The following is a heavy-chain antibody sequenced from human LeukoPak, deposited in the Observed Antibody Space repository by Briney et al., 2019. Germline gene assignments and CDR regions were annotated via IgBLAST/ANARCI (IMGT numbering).Heavy chain of an antibody. D-gene: IGHD3-22*01. V-gene: IGHV3-48*01. CDR1: GFTFSSYS. Sequence: GGSLRLSCAASGFTFSSYSMNWVRQAPGKGLEWVSYISSSSSTIYYADSVKGRFTISRDNAKNSLYLQMNSLRAEDTAVYYCARETYCYDSSGYPRGRNFDYWGQGTLVTVSS. CDR2: ISSSSSTI. CDR3: ARETYCYDSSGYPRGRNFDY. J-gene: IGHJ4*02.